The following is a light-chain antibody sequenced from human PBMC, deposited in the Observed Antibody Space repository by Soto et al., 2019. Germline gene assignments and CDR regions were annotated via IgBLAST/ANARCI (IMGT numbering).Light chain of an antibody. V-gene: IGKV1-9*01. Sequence: IRMTQSPSSLSASVVDIVTITFLASQSIDTHLAWYQQKPGKAPNLLIYEASTLQSGVPSRFSGSGSGTEFTLSVSSLQPEDFATYYCLQLDSYPRTFGQGTKVDIK. J-gene: IGKJ1*01. CDR2: EAS. CDR1: QSIDTH. CDR3: LQLDSYPRT.